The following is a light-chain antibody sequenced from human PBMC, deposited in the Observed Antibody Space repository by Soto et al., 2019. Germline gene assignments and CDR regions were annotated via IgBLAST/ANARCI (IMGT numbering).Light chain of an antibody. J-gene: IGKJ5*01. CDR3: QQYNSYSLF. V-gene: IGKV1-5*01. CDR1: QSISSW. Sequence: DIQMTQSPSTLSASVGDRVTITFRASQSISSWLAWYQQKPGKAPKLLIYDASSLESGVPSRFSGSGSGTEFTLTISSPQPDDFATYYCQQYNSYSLFFGQGTRLEIK. CDR2: DAS.